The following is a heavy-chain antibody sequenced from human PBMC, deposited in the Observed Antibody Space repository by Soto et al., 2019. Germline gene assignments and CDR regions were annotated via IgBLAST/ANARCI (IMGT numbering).Heavy chain of an antibody. V-gene: IGHV3-30-3*01. D-gene: IGHD6-13*01. J-gene: IGHJ6*02. CDR2: ISYDGSNK. CDR3: ARDPKSSSLLYYDYGMDV. CDR1: GFTFSSYA. Sequence: QVQLVESGGGVVQPGRSLRLSCAASGFTFSSYAMHWVRQAPGKGLEWVAVISYDGSNKYYADSVKGRFTISRDNSKNRLYLQMNSLRAEDTAVYYCARDPKSSSLLYYDYGMDVWGQGTTVTVSS.